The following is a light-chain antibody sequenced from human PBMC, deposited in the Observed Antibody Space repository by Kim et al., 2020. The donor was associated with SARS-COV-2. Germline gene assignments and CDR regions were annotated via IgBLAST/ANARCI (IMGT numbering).Light chain of an antibody. CDR1: TSNIGAGYD. CDR2: TNN. V-gene: IGLV1-40*01. CDR3: QSYDSSLSGSNWV. Sequence: VTISCTGTTSNIGAGYDVHWYQQLPGTAPKLLIFTNNNRPSGVPDRFSGSKSGTSASLAINGLQAEDEAYYYCQSYDSSLSGSNWVFGGGTQLTVL. J-gene: IGLJ3*02.